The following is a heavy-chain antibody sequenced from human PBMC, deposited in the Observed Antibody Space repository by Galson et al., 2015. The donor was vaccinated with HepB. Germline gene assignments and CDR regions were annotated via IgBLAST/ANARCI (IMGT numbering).Heavy chain of an antibody. CDR3: AKRRPNWGSEDS. D-gene: IGHD7-27*01. CDR1: GFTITSCP. J-gene: IGHJ4*02. CDR2: ISHTNDNT. Sequence: SLRLSCAASGFTITSCPMSWVRQAPGKGPEWVSTISHTNDNTYYADSVKGRFTISRDNSKNTLYLQMNSLRAEDTARYYCAKRRPNWGSEDSWGQGTLVTVSS. V-gene: IGHV3-23*01.